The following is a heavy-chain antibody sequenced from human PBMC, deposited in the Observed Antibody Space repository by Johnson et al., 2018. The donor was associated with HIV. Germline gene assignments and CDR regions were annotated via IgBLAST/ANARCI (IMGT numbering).Heavy chain of an antibody. CDR1: GFTFSSYW. J-gene: IGHJ3*02. V-gene: IGHV3-7*05. CDR2: IKRDGSEK. CDR3: AREFRYSSSPAHYAFDI. Sequence: VQLVESGGGLVQPGGSLRLSCAASGFTFSSYWMSWVRQAPGKGLEWVANIKRDGSEKYYVDSVKGRFTISRDNAKNSLYLQMNSLRAEDTAVYYCAREFRYSSSPAHYAFDIWGQGTMVTVSS. D-gene: IGHD6-6*01.